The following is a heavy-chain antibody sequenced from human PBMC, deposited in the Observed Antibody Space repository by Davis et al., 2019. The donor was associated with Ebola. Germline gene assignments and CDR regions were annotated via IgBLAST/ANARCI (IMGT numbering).Heavy chain of an antibody. V-gene: IGHV3-74*01. J-gene: IGHJ4*02. Sequence: PGGSLRLSCVGSEFTFNSYWFHWVRQAPGKGLEWVSRIYTDGSTTNYADSVRGRFTISRDNAKNTLFLQMNSLRADDTAVYYCARDVGGRAGYWGQGTLVTVSS. CDR2: IYTDGSTT. CDR3: ARDVGGRAGY. CDR1: EFTFNSYW.